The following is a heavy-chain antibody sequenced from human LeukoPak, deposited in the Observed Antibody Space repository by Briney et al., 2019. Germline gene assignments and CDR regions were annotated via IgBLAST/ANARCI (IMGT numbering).Heavy chain of an antibody. CDR3: ARGPRHYGSGSRYYYYGMDV. CDR2: INHSGST. J-gene: IGHJ6*04. Sequence: SETLSLTCAVYGGSFSGYYWSWIRQPPGKGLEWIGEINHSGSTNYNTSLKSRVTISVDTSKNQFSLKLSSVTAANTAVYYCARGPRHYGSGSRYYYYGMDVWGKGTTVTVSS. V-gene: IGHV4-34*01. CDR1: GGSFSGYY. D-gene: IGHD3-10*01.